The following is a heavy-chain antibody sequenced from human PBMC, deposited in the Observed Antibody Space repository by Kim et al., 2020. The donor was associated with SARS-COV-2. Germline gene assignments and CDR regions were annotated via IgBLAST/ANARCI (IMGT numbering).Heavy chain of an antibody. D-gene: IGHD3-9*01. V-gene: IGHV5-51*01. Sequence: GESLKISCEGSGYTFSTYWIAWVRQMPGKGLEWMGIIYPDDSDTRYSPSFQGQVTISADKSINTAYLQWSSLKATDTAIYYCARQYFPRVDWLRGGFDIWGQGTVVTVS. J-gene: IGHJ3*02. CDR1: GYTFSTYW. CDR2: IYPDDSDT. CDR3: ARQYFPRVDWLRGGFDI.